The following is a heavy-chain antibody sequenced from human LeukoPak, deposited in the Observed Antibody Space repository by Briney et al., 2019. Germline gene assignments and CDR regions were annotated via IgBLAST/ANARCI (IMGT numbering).Heavy chain of an antibody. J-gene: IGHJ3*02. CDR3: ASTSEPQLPHDAFDI. D-gene: IGHD6-13*01. V-gene: IGHV1-8*03. Sequence: GASVKVSCKASGYTFTSYDINWVRQATGQGLEWMGWMNPNSGNTGYAQKFQGRVTITRNTSISTAYMELSSLRSEDTAVYYCASTSEPQLPHDAFDIWGQGTMVTVSS. CDR2: MNPNSGNT. CDR1: GYTFTSYD.